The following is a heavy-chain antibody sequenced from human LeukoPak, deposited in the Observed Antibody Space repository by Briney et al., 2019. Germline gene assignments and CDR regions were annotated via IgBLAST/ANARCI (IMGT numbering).Heavy chain of an antibody. J-gene: IGHJ4*02. Sequence: GGSLRLSCAASGFTFSSYEMNWVRQAPEKGLEWVSGISGSGGSTFYADSVKGRFTISRDNSKNTLYLQMNSLRAEDTAVYYCAKDFWSGYHSGYFDYWGQGTLVTVSS. D-gene: IGHD3-3*01. V-gene: IGHV3-23*01. CDR3: AKDFWSGYHSGYFDY. CDR2: ISGSGGST. CDR1: GFTFSSYE.